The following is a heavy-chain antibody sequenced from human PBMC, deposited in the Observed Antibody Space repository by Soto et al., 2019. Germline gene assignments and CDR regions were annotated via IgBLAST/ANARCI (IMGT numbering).Heavy chain of an antibody. CDR2: IYSSGST. D-gene: IGHD6-6*01. CDR1: GGSIISASYS. J-gene: IGHJ5*02. Sequence: SETLSLTCAVSGGSIISASYSWNWIRQSPGRGLEWIGHIYSSGSTYYNPSLKSRVSISVDTSNNQFSLKLTSATAADTAVYFCAREDAARIERWFDAWGQGILVTVSS. V-gene: IGHV4-31*11. CDR3: AREDAARIERWFDA.